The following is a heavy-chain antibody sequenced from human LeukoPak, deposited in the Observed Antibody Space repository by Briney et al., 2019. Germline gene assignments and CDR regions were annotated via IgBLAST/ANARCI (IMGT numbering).Heavy chain of an antibody. D-gene: IGHD4-17*01. J-gene: IGHJ4*02. Sequence: GGSLRLSCAASGFTFDDYGMSWVRQAPGKGLEWVSGINWNGGSTGYADSVKGRFTISRDNSKNTLYLQMNSLRAEDTAVYYCARAMTTVTLWYFDYWGQGTLVTVSS. CDR1: GFTFDDYG. CDR3: ARAMTTVTLWYFDY. CDR2: INWNGGST. V-gene: IGHV3-20*04.